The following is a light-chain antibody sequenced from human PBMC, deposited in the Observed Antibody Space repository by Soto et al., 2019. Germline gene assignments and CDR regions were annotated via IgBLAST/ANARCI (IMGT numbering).Light chain of an antibody. Sequence: EIGLTQSPGTLSLSPGERATLSCRASQIVSSSYLAWYQQTPGQAPRRLINGASSSATGIPDRFSGSGSGTDFTLTISRLEPEDFAVYYGQQYGSSPLTFGGGTKVEIK. CDR3: QQYGSSPLT. CDR2: GAS. CDR1: QIVSSSY. J-gene: IGKJ4*01. V-gene: IGKV3-20*01.